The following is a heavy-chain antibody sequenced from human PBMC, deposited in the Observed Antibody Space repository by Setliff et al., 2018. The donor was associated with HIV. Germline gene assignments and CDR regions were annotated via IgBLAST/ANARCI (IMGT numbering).Heavy chain of an antibody. D-gene: IGHD3-10*01. CDR2: IYHSGST. V-gene: IGHV4-4*02. CDR3: AGDRGVANYFDY. CDR1: GGSISSSHW. Sequence: PSETLSLTCAVSGGSISSSHWWSWVRQPPGMGLEWIGEIYHSGSTNYNPSLKSRVTISVDKSKNQFSLKLISVTAADTAVYYCAGDRGVANYFDYWGRGTLVTVSS. J-gene: IGHJ4*01.